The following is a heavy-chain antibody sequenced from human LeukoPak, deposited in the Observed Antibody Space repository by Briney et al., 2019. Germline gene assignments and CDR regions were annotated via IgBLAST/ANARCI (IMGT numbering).Heavy chain of an antibody. Sequence: GESMKISCKGSGYSFTSYWIGWVRQMPGKGLEWMGIIYPGDSDTGYSLSFQGQVTISADKSISTAYLQWSSLKASDTAMYYCARHYCSSTSCYGPLGAPFDYWGQGTLVTVSS. D-gene: IGHD2-2*01. CDR2: IYPGDSDT. CDR1: GYSFTSYW. V-gene: IGHV5-51*01. J-gene: IGHJ4*02. CDR3: ARHYCSSTSCYGPLGAPFDY.